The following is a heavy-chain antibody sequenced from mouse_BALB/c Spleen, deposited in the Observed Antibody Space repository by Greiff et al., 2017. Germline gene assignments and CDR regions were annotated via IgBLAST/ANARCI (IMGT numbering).Heavy chain of an antibody. CDR3: ARSLYGYGGVYAMDY. V-gene: IGHV3-2*02. Sequence: EVKLMESGPGLVKPSQSLSLTCTVTGYSITSDYAWNWIRQFPGNKLEWMGYISYSGSTSYNPSLKSRISITRDTSKNQFFLQLNSVTTEDTATYYCARSLYGYGGVYAMDYWGQGTSVTVSS. J-gene: IGHJ4*01. D-gene: IGHD1-2*01. CDR2: ISYSGST. CDR1: GYSITSDYA.